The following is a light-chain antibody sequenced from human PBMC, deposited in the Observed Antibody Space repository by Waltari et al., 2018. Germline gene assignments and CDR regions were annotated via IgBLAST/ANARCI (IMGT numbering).Light chain of an antibody. CDR1: QSISRY. CDR2: AAA. CDR3: QQSAITPRT. J-gene: IGKJ1*01. V-gene: IGKV1-39*01. Sequence: DIQMTQSPSSLSASVGGRVTITCRASQSISRYLNWYLQKPGKAPKLLIYAAASLQSGVPSRFSGSGSGTDFTLTISSLQPEDFATYYCQQSAITPRTFGQGTKVEIK.